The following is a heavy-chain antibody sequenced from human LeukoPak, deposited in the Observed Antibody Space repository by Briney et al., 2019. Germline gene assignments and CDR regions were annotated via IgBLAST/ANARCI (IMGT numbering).Heavy chain of an antibody. CDR1: GDSISNYY. CDR2: IYYTGST. D-gene: IGHD6-6*01. Sequence: SETLSLTCTVSGDSISNYYWNWIRQPPGRGLEWIGYIYYTGSTNYNPSLKSRVTISLDTSRNQFSLRLSSVTAADTAVYYCARDHSSSSGPGFDPWGQGTLVTVSS. V-gene: IGHV4-59*01. J-gene: IGHJ5*02. CDR3: ARDHSSSSGPGFDP.